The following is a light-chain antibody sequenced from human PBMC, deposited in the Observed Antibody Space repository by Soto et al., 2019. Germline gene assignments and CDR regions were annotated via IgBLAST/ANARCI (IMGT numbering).Light chain of an antibody. V-gene: IGLV2-14*01. CDR2: EVT. CDR1: STDVGGYKY. J-gene: IGLJ2*01. Sequence: QSALTQPASVSGSPGQSITISCTGTSTDVGGYKYVSWYQQHPGKVPKLILYEVTNRPSGVSNRFSGFKSGNTASLTISGLQAEDEADYYCSSFTSSTMYVLFGGGTKLTVL. CDR3: SSFTSSTMYVL.